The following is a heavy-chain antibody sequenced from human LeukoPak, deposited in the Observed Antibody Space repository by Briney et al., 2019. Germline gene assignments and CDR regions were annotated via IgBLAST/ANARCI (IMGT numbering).Heavy chain of an antibody. V-gene: IGHV3-13*01. Sequence: GGSLRLSCAASGFTFSSYEMLWVRQGLGKGLEWVSAIGTAGDTHYPDSVKGRFTVSREDANNAVYLQLSSLRAGDSAVYYCAGGGPWGSNDAFDVWGQGTTVTVSS. J-gene: IGHJ3*01. CDR2: IGTAGDT. D-gene: IGHD3-10*01. CDR3: AGGGPWGSNDAFDV. CDR1: GFTFSSYE.